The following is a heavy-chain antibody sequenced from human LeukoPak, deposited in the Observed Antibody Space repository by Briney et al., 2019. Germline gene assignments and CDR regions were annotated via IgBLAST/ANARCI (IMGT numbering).Heavy chain of an antibody. CDR1: GGSVSSGTYY. D-gene: IGHD3-10*01. CDR2: IYYSGST. V-gene: IGHV4-61*01. CDR3: ARVEWFGELSPFDI. Sequence: SETLPLTCTVSGGSVSSGTYYWSWIRQPPGEGLEWIGYIYYSGSTNYNPSLKSRVTISVDTSKNQFSLKLSSVTAADTAVYYCARVEWFGELSPFDIWGQGTMVTVSS. J-gene: IGHJ3*02.